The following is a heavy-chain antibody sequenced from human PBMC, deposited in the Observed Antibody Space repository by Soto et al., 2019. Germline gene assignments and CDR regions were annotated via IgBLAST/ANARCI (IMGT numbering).Heavy chain of an antibody. Sequence: QPGGSLRLSCAASGFTFSSYAMSWVRQAPGKGLEWVSGINNNGDSTYYADSVKGRFTISRDNSKNTLYLQMNSLRAEDTAVYYCAKTYYDILTGSAPDYWGQGTLVTVSS. CDR2: INNNGDST. CDR3: AKTYYDILTGSAPDY. CDR1: GFTFSSYA. V-gene: IGHV3-23*01. J-gene: IGHJ4*02. D-gene: IGHD3-9*01.